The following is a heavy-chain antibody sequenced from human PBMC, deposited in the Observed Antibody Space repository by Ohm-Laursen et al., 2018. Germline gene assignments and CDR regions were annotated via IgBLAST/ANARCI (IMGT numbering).Heavy chain of an antibody. V-gene: IGHV3-23*01. Sequence: SLRLSCAASGFTFRSYGMSWVRQAPGKGLEWVSGISGGGGSTYYADPVKGRFTISRDNAKNSLYLQMNSLRAEDTAVYYCARDGQSSDWGQGTLVTVSS. J-gene: IGHJ4*02. CDR3: ARDGQSSD. CDR1: GFTFRSYG. CDR2: ISGGGGST.